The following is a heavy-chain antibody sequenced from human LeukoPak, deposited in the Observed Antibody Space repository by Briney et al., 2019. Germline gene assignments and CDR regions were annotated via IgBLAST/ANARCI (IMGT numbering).Heavy chain of an antibody. CDR2: IKQDGSEK. CDR1: GFTFSSYW. CDR3: ARAPVSSSPNWFDP. V-gene: IGHV3-7*01. Sequence: GGSLRLSCAASGFTFSSYWMSWVRQAPGKGLEWVANIKQDGSEKYYVGSVKGRFTISRDNAKNSLYLQMNSLRAEDTAVYYCARAPVSSSPNWFDPWGQGTLVTVSS. D-gene: IGHD6-6*01. J-gene: IGHJ5*02.